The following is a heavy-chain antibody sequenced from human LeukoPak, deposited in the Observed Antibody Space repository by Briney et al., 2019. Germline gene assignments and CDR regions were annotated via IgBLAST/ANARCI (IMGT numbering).Heavy chain of an antibody. J-gene: IGHJ2*01. CDR1: GFTFSSYA. CDR2: ISGSGGST. Sequence: VGSLRLSCAASGFTFSSYAMSWVRQAPGTGLEWVSGISGSGGSTYYADSVKGRFTISRDNSKHTLYLQMNSLRAEDTAVYYCAKGPATIWDFDLWGRGTLVTVSS. V-gene: IGHV3-23*01. CDR3: AKGPATIWDFDL. D-gene: IGHD3-3*01.